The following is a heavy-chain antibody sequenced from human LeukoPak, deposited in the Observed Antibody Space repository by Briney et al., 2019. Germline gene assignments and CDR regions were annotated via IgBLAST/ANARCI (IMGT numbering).Heavy chain of an antibody. D-gene: IGHD3-22*01. Sequence: GWSVRLSWAASGFTSSNAWVSWVRQAPGKGLEWVAVIYNDGSNKYYADSVKGRFTISRDNSKNTLYLQMNSLRAEDTAVYYCARPYYYDSSGYYVLDAFDIWGQGTMVTVSS. CDR2: IYNDGSNK. CDR3: ARPYYYDSSGYYVLDAFDI. CDR1: GFTSSNAW. J-gene: IGHJ3*02. V-gene: IGHV3-30-3*01.